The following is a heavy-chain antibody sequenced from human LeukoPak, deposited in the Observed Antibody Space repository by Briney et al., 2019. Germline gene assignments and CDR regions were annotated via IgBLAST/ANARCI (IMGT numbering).Heavy chain of an antibody. CDR3: ARVNRMEWPYYYYYMDV. CDR1: GGTFSSYA. J-gene: IGHJ6*03. Sequence: SVKVSCKASGGTFSSYAISWVRQAPGQGLEWMGGIIPIFGTANYAQKFQGRVTITADESTSTAYMELSSLRSEDTAVYYCARVNRMEWPYYYYYMDVWGKGTTVTVSS. CDR2: IIPIFGTA. V-gene: IGHV1-69*01. D-gene: IGHD3-3*01.